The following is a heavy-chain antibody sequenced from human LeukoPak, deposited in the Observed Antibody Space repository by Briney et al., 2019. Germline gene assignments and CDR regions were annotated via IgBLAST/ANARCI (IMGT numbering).Heavy chain of an antibody. CDR2: IYWNDDK. CDR3: ALQLSLVMLVSHANWFDP. Sequence: SGPTLVNPTQTLTLTCTFSGFSLSTSGVGVGWIRQPPGKALEWLALIYWNDDKRYSPSLKSRLTITKDTSKNQVVLTMTNMDPVDTATYYCALQLSLVMLVSHANWFDPWGQGTLVTVSS. J-gene: IGHJ5*02. D-gene: IGHD3-16*01. V-gene: IGHV2-5*01. CDR1: GFSLSTSGVG.